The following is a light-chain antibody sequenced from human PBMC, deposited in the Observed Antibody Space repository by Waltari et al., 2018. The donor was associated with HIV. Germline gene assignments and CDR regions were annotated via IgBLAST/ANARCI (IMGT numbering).Light chain of an antibody. CDR1: SSNLGKNF. V-gene: IGLV1-51*01. Sequence: QSVLTQPPSVSAAPGQKVTISCSGSSSNLGKNFVSWFKQLPGTAPKLLIYDKKKRPSGSPDRFAGAKSGTSGTLGITGLQTGDEADYYWGTWDSSLSGVVFGGVTKLTVL. J-gene: IGLJ2*01. CDR3: GTWDSSLSGVV. CDR2: DKK.